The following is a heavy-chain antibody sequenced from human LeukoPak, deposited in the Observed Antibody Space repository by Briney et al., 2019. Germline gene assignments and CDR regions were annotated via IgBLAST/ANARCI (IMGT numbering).Heavy chain of an antibody. CDR3: ARGELTIAAAGAHYYYYMDV. CDR1: GYTFTSYG. J-gene: IGHJ6*03. CDR2: ISAYNGNT. V-gene: IGHV1-18*01. D-gene: IGHD6-13*01. Sequence: PGASVKVSCKASGYTFTSYGISWVRQAPGQGLEWMGWISAYNGNTNYAQKLQGRVTMTTDTSTSTAYMELGSLRSDDTAVYYCARGELTIAAAGAHYYYYMDVWGKGTTVTVSS.